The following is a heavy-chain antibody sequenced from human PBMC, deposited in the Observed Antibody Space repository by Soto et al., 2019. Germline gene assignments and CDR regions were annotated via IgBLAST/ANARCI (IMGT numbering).Heavy chain of an antibody. D-gene: IGHD3-22*01. CDR1: GGSISSGGYY. Sequence: QLQLQESGSGLVKPSQTLSLTCAVSGGSISSGGYYWSWIRQPPGKGLEWIGYIYHSGSTYYNPSLKSRVTISVDRSKNHFSLKLSSVTAADTAVYSCEGRGYYHNSGMDVWGQVNTVTVAS. CDR3: EGRGYYHNSGMDV. J-gene: IGHJ6*02. V-gene: IGHV4-30-2*01. CDR2: IYHSGST.